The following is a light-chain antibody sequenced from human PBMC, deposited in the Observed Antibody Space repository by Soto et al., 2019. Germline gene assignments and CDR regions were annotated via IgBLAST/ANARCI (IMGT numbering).Light chain of an antibody. CDR3: SSYTSSITRRVV. CDR1: SSDIGGYNY. Sequence: QSALTQPASVSGSPGQSITISCTGSSSDIGGYNYVSWYQQHPGKAPKVMIYAVSNRPSGISDRFSGSKSGNTASLTISGLQAEDEADYYCSSYTSSITRRVVFGGGTQLTVL. V-gene: IGLV2-14*01. J-gene: IGLJ2*01. CDR2: AVS.